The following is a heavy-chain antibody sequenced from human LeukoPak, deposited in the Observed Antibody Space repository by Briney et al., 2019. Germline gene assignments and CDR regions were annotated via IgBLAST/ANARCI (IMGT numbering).Heavy chain of an antibody. CDR3: ARDNDTDYSSSPGWFDS. V-gene: IGHV3-30-3*01. CDR1: GLTFSHYA. D-gene: IGHD6-6*01. CDR2: ISSDGSNR. Sequence: GRSLRLSCAAPGLTFSHYAMNWVRRAPGKGLEWVAVISSDGSNRFHADSVKGRFTVSRDNSKNTLYLQMNSLRVEDTAVYYCARDNDTDYSSSPGWFDSWGQGTLVTVSS. J-gene: IGHJ5*01.